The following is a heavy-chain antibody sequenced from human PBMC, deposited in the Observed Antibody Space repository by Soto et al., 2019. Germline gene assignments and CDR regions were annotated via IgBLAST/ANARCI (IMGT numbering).Heavy chain of an antibody. CDR2: ISTVSSAT. CDR1: GFTFSDYY. V-gene: IGHV3-11*06. Sequence: QVQLVESGGGLVKPGGSLRLSCAASGFTFSDYYMTWIRQAPGKGLEWVSFISTVSSATNYADSVKGRFTISRDNAKNLVYLQMESLRAEDTAVYYCARYSGSYLSAYFYGMDVWGHGATVTVSS. CDR3: ARYSGSYLSAYFYGMDV. D-gene: IGHD1-26*01. J-gene: IGHJ6*02.